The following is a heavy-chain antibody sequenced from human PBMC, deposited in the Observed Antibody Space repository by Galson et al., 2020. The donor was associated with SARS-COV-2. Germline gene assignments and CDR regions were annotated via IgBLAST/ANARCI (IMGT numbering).Heavy chain of an antibody. CDR1: GGSFSGYF. Sequence: SETLSLTCVVSGGSFSGYFWSWIRQPPGKGLEWIGEINDSGSNNYNPSLKSRVTISLDTSKKQFSLKLSSVTAADTAVYYCARGRSYYDFLRGYFHFDYRGQGTLVTVSS. CDR3: ARGRSYYDFLRGYFHFDY. D-gene: IGHD3-3*01. V-gene: IGHV4-34*01. CDR2: INDSGSN. J-gene: IGHJ4*02.